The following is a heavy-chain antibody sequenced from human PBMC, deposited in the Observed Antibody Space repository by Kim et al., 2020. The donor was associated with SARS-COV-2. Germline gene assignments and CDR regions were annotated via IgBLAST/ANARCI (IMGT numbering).Heavy chain of an antibody. V-gene: IGHV3-11*06. D-gene: IGHD1-1*01. Sequence: GGSLRLSCVASGFSFSGFYMSWIRQAPGMGLEWISYISGGSTYISHADSVKGRFTVSRDNAKNSLYLQMNSLRADDTAEYYCARVRTGGYWYFDLWGRGT. J-gene: IGHJ2*01. CDR2: ISGGSTYI. CDR3: ARVRTGGYWYFDL. CDR1: GFSFSGFY.